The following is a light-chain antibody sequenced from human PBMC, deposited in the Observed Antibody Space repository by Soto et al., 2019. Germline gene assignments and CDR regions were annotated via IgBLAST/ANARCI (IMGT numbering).Light chain of an antibody. V-gene: IGKV3-20*01. Sequence: EIVLTQSPGTLSLSPGERATLSCRASQSVNNNYLAWYQQKPGQAPRLLIYGASSRATDIPDRFSGSGSGTDFTLTISRLEPEDFAVYYCQQYGRSPRTFGQGTKVEIK. CDR3: QQYGRSPRT. CDR2: GAS. J-gene: IGKJ1*01. CDR1: QSVNNNY.